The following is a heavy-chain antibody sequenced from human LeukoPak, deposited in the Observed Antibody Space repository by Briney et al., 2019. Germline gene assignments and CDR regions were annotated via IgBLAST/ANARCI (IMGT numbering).Heavy chain of an antibody. V-gene: IGHV3-7*03. J-gene: IGHJ4*02. CDR3: AHGGSGNFDY. D-gene: IGHD3-10*01. CDR2: INQDGSEK. Sequence: QAGGSLRLSCAASGFTFSDYWMSWVRQAPGKGLEWVADINQDGSEKYYVDSMRGRFTISRDNARNSLYLQMNSLRAEDTALYYCAHGGSGNFDYWGQGTLVTVSS. CDR1: GFTFSDYW.